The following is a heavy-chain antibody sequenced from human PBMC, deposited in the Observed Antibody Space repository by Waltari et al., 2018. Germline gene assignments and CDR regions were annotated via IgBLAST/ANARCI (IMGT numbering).Heavy chain of an antibody. J-gene: IGHJ4*02. CDR1: GRPITSYY. CDR3: ARTHDYIWGSYLGYFDC. Sequence: QVQLQESGPGLVQPAEPLALPCTVSGRPITSYYCSCLRQPAGKGLEWIGYIYYSGSTNYNPSLKSRVTISVDTSKNQFSLKLSSVTAADTAVYYCARTHDYIWGSYLGYFDCWGQGTLVTVSS. D-gene: IGHD3-16*02. V-gene: IGHV4-59*01. CDR2: IYYSGST.